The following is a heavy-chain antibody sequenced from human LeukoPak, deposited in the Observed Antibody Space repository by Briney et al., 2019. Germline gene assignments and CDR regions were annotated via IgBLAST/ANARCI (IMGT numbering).Heavy chain of an antibody. D-gene: IGHD2-2*03. V-gene: IGHV4-59*01. CDR3: ASGYCSSTSCLFDP. CDR2: IYYSGST. Sequence: SETLSLTCTVSGGSISSYYWSWIRQPPGKGLEWIGYIYYSGSTNYNPSLKSRVTISVDTSKIQFSLKLSSVTAADTAVYYCASGYCSSTSCLFDPWGQGTLVTVSS. CDR1: GGSISSYY. J-gene: IGHJ5*02.